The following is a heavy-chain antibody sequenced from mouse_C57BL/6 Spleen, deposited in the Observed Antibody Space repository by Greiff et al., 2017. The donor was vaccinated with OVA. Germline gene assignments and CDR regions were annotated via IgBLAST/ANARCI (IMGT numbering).Heavy chain of an antibody. Sequence: VQLQQPGAELVRPGSSVKLSCKASGYTFTSYWREWVKQRPGQGLVWIGNIYPSASETHYNPKFKDKATLTVDKSSSTAYMQLSSLTSEDSAVYYCASRGNYYDYDEAFAYWGQGTLVTVSA. CDR3: ASRGNYYDYDEAFAY. J-gene: IGHJ3*01. D-gene: IGHD2-4*01. V-gene: IGHV1-61*01. CDR1: GYTFTSYW. CDR2: IYPSASET.